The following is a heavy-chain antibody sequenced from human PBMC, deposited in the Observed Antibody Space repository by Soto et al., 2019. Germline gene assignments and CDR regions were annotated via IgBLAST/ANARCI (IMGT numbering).Heavy chain of an antibody. J-gene: IGHJ4*02. CDR3: SRTGYSTGLYFYFDY. V-gene: IGHV1-3*01. CDR1: GYTFIHYA. CDR2: INAASGNT. Sequence: ASVKVSCKASGYTFIHYAIHWVRQAPGQRPEWMGLINAASGNTQYSQKFQGRVTITRDTSANTAYMELSSLRSEDTAVYFCSRTGYSTGLYFYFDYWGQGTLVTVSS. D-gene: IGHD2-8*02.